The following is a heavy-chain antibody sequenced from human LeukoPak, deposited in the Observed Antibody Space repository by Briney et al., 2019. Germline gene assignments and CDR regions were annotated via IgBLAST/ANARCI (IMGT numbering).Heavy chain of an antibody. Sequence: PGGSLRLSCAASGFSFKDAWMSWVRQAPGKGLEWVGRIKSKTDGVTTDYAAPVKGRFTISRDDSKNTLYLQVNSLKTEDTALYYCTRIRGYSAYDFNYWGQGTLSPSPQ. V-gene: IGHV3-15*01. CDR3: TRIRGYSAYDFNY. D-gene: IGHD5-12*01. J-gene: IGHJ4*02. CDR1: GFSFKDAW. CDR2: IKSKTDGVTT.